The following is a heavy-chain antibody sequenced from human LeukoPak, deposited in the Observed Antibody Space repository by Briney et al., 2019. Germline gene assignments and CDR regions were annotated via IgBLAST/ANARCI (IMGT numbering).Heavy chain of an antibody. CDR3: ARGYYDSREPFDI. CDR1: GGSISSSSYY. J-gene: IGHJ3*02. CDR2: IYYSGST. Sequence: SETLSLTCIVSGGSISSSSYYWGWIRQPPGKGLEWIGSIYYSGSTYYNPSLKSRVTISVDTSQNQFSLKLSSVTAADTAVYYCARGYYDSREPFDIWGQGTMVTVSS. D-gene: IGHD3-22*01. V-gene: IGHV4-39*07.